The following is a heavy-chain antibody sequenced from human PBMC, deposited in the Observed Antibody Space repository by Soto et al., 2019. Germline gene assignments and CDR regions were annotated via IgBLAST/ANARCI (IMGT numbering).Heavy chain of an antibody. CDR1: GFSFSDYY. CDR2: IDFTSNSI. V-gene: IGHV3-11*01. D-gene: IGHD3-22*01. J-gene: IGHJ4*02. CDR3: ARGIEPLGLFFDY. Sequence: QVQLVESGGGLVKPGGSLRLSCAASGFSFSDYYMSWIRQAPGKGLEWVSYIDFTSNSIYYADSVKGRFTISRDNAKNSLYQQVNSLRAEDTAVDYCARGIEPLGLFFDYWGQGTMVTVSS.